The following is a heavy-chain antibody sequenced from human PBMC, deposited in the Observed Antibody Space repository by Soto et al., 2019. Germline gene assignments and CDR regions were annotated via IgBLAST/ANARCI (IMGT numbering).Heavy chain of an antibody. CDR1: GVTIRAFW. CDR2: IKQDGSET. CDR3: VREGYHLHWYRAGS. J-gene: IGHJ5*02. D-gene: IGHD1-26*01. V-gene: IGHV3-7*01. Sequence: VQLVESGGDLVQPGGSLRLSCAASGVTIRAFWMSWVRQAPGKGLEWVADIKQDGSETYYVDSVKGRFTISRDNDKNQMLLLMNSLRVEDTAGYYWVREGYHLHWYRAGSWGQGTLVCDSS.